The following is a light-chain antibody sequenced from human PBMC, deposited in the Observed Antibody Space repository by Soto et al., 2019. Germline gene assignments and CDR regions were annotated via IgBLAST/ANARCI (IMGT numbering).Light chain of an antibody. J-gene: IGKJ1*01. CDR2: GAS. CDR3: QQYNSWPWT. Sequence: EIVMTQSPATLSVSPGERATLSCRASQNVSSNLAWYQQKPGQAPRLLIYGASTSATGIPARFSGSGSGTEFTLTISSLQSEDFAVYYCQQYNSWPWTFDQGTKVEIK. CDR1: QNVSSN. V-gene: IGKV3-15*01.